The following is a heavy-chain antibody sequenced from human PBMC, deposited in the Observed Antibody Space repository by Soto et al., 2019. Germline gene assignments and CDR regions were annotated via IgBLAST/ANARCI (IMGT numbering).Heavy chain of an antibody. CDR1: GFTFSSSE. V-gene: IGHV3-48*03. Sequence: LRLSCAASGFTFSSSEMYWVRQAPGKGLEWISYIHPGGQTIFYAESVKGRFTISRDNAKHSVYLQMNSLRAEDTAVYYCARRGSRWGRGTKVTVSS. CDR3: ARRGSR. D-gene: IGHD2-15*01. CDR2: IHPGGQTI. J-gene: IGHJ3*01.